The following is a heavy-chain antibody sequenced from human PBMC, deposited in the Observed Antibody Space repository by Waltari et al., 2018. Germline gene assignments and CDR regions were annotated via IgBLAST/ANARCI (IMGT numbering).Heavy chain of an antibody. J-gene: IGHJ4*02. CDR3: ASGGWEVTGTTLDY. D-gene: IGHD1-1*01. Sequence: QVQLVQSGAVVKKPVSSVTFSCKASVGTSSSYAISWVPQAPGQGPEWKGGIIPSFGTANYAQKCQGRGTITADESTSTAYMELSSLRSEDTAVYYCASGGWEVTGTTLDYWGQGTLVTVSS. CDR2: IIPSFGTA. V-gene: IGHV1-69*12. CDR1: VGTSSSYA.